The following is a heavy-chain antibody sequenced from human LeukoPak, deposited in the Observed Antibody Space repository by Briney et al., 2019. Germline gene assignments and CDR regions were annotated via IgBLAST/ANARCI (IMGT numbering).Heavy chain of an antibody. CDR3: ASGASRGAAAGDDAFDI. CDR1: GYTFTSYD. CDR2: MNPNSGNT. Sequence: ASVKVSCKASGYTFTSYDINWVRQATGQGLEWMGWMNPNSGNTGYAQKFQGRVTITRNTSISTAYMELSSLRSEDTAVYYCASGASRGAAAGDDAFDIWGQGTMVTVSS. J-gene: IGHJ3*02. D-gene: IGHD6-13*01. V-gene: IGHV1-8*03.